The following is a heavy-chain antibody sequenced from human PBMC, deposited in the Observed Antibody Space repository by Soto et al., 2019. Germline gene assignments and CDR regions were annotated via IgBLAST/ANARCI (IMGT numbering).Heavy chain of an antibody. CDR2: IYSGGST. CDR1: GFTVSSNY. D-gene: IGHD1-7*01. CDR3: ARDRRWNYEGNYYYGMDV. Sequence: EVQLVESGGGLIQPGGSLRLSCAASGFTVSSNYMSWVRQAPGKGLEWGSVIYSGGSTYYADSVKGRFTISRDNSKNPLYLQMNSLRAEDTAVYYCARDRRWNYEGNYYYGMDVWGQGTTVTVSS. V-gene: IGHV3-53*01. J-gene: IGHJ6*02.